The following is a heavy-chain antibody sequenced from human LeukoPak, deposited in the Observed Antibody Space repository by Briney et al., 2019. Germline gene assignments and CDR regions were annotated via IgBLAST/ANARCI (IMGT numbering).Heavy chain of an antibody. CDR1: GYTFTSYG. Sequence: ASVKVSCKASGYTFTSYGISWVRQAPGQGLEWMGWLSPYNGNKNYAQKFQGRVTMTTDLSTSTDYMEVRSLRSDDTAVYHCARDGTWGRYHYDSTGNDYYFDYWGQGTLVTVSS. V-gene: IGHV1-18*01. D-gene: IGHD3-22*01. CDR2: LSPYNGNK. J-gene: IGHJ4*02. CDR3: ARDGTWGRYHYDSTGNDYYFDY.